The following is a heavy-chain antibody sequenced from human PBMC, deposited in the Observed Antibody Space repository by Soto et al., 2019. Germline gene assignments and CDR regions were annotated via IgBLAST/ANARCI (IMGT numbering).Heavy chain of an antibody. J-gene: IGHJ5*02. CDR3: ARLVGNRFDP. Sequence: SETLSLTCTVSGGSISSSSYYWGWIRQPPGKGLEWIGSIYYSGSTYYNPSLKSRVTISVDTSKNQFSLKLSTVTAADTAVYYCARLVGNRFDPWGQGTLVTVSS. D-gene: IGHD2-15*01. V-gene: IGHV4-39*01. CDR1: GGSISSSSYY. CDR2: IYYSGST.